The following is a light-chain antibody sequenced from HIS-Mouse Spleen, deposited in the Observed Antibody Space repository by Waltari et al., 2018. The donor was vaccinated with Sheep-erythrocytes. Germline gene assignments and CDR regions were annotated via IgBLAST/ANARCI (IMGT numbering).Light chain of an antibody. V-gene: IGLV2-14*03. Sequence: GQWITISCTGTSSDVGGYNYVSWYQQHPGKAPKLMIYDVSNRPSGVSNRFSGSKSGNTASLTISGLQAEDEADYYCSSYTSSSTVVFGGGTKLTVL. J-gene: IGLJ2*01. CDR3: SSYTSSSTVV. CDR2: DVS. CDR1: SSDVGGYNY.